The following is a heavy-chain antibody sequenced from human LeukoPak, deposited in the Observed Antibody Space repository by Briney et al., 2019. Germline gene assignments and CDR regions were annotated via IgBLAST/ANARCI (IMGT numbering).Heavy chain of an antibody. D-gene: IGHD3-3*01. V-gene: IGHV1-18*01. Sequence: ASVKVSCKASGYSFNSYGISWVRQAPGQGLEWMGWISGYNGNAIYAQKLQGRVILTTDTSTSTAYMELRSLRSDDTAVYYCVRVGRFLEWSQGVYWGLGTLVTVSS. J-gene: IGHJ4*02. CDR2: ISGYNGNA. CDR1: GYSFNSYG. CDR3: VRVGRFLEWSQGVY.